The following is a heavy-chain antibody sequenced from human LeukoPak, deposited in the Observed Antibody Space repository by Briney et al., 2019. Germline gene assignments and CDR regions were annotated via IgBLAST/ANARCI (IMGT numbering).Heavy chain of an antibody. CDR1: GFAFWNYW. D-gene: IGHD3-22*01. V-gene: IGHV3-7*05. Sequence: GGSLRLSCAASGFAFWNYWMIWVRQAPGKGLEWVANIKYDGSQENYVDSVKGRFTISRDNAKNSLYLQMNSLRAEDTALYYCARGYDSSGYYFQHWGQGTLVTVSS. CDR2: IKYDGSQE. CDR3: ARGYDSSGYYFQH. J-gene: IGHJ1*01.